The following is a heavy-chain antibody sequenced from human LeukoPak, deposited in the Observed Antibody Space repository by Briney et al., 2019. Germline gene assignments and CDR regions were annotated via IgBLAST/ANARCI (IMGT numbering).Heavy chain of an antibody. V-gene: IGHV3-74*01. CDR1: GFIFSNYW. CDR2: INSDGSGT. Sequence: PGGSLRLSCAASGFIFSNYWMHWVRQAPGKGLVWVSRINSDGSGTTYADSVKGRFIISRDNAKDSVSLQMNSLRAEDTAVYFCARDRGISAGSDFDYWGQGTLVTVSS. D-gene: IGHD6-13*01. J-gene: IGHJ4*02. CDR3: ARDRGISAGSDFDY.